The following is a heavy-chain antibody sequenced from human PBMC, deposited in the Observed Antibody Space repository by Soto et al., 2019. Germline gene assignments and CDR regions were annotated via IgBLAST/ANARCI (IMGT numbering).Heavy chain of an antibody. CDR3: AKDLEGFLGWLPPLYYYFRMDG. D-gene: IGHD3-3*01. J-gene: IGHJ6*02. V-gene: IGHV3-23*01. Sequence: GGSLRLSCAASGFTFSSYAMSWVRQAPGKGLEWVSAISGSGGSTYYADSLKGRFTISRDNSKNTLYLQMNSLRAEDTAVYYCAKDLEGFLGWLPPLYYYFRMDGWGQGTTVNVSS. CDR1: GFTFSSYA. CDR2: ISGSGGST.